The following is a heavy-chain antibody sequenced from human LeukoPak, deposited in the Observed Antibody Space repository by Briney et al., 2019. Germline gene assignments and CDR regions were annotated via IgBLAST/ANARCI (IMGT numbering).Heavy chain of an antibody. CDR3: ARGGSRVLRYFDWLLTGFDY. V-gene: IGHV4-34*01. Sequence: PSETLSLTCAVYGGSFSGYYWSWIRQPPGKGLEWIGEINHSGSTNYNPSLMSRVTISVDTSKNQFSLKLSSVTAADTAVYYCARGGSRVLRYFDWLLTGFDYWGQGTLVTVSS. J-gene: IGHJ4*02. CDR1: GGSFSGYY. CDR2: INHSGST. D-gene: IGHD3-9*01.